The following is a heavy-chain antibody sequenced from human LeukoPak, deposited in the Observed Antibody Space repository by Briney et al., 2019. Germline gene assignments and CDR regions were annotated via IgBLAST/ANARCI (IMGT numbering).Heavy chain of an antibody. D-gene: IGHD1-26*01. J-gene: IGHJ4*02. CDR2: ISAYNGNT. V-gene: IGHV1-18*01. Sequence: ASVKVSCKASGYTFTNYGISWVRQAPGQGLEWMGWISAYNGNTNYALKLQGRVTMTADTSTSTAYMELRSLRSEDTAVYYCATFVGLVGATTRDYWGQGTLVTVSS. CDR3: ATFVGLVGATTRDY. CDR1: GYTFTNYG.